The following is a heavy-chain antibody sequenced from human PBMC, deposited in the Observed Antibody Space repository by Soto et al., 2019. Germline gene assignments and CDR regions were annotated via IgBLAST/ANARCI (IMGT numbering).Heavy chain of an antibody. V-gene: IGHV4-30-4*01. Sequence: SETLSLTCTVSGGSISSSDYYWSWIRQPPGKGLEWIGYIFDTENTYYNPSLESRVTISGDTSKNQFSLKLTSVTAADTAVYYCSRRKHGYNYWFFDLWGSGTLVTVSS. CDR2: IFDTENT. J-gene: IGHJ2*01. D-gene: IGHD5-12*01. CDR1: GGSISSSDYY. CDR3: SRRKHGYNYWFFDL.